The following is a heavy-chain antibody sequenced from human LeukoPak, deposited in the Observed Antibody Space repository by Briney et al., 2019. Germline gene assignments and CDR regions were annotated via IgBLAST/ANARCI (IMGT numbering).Heavy chain of an antibody. CDR1: GFTVSSNY. CDR3: AKDPSVVFAFGI. Sequence: GGSLRLSCAASGFTVSSNYMSWVRQAPGKGLEWVSAISGSGGSTYYADSVKGRFTISRDNSKNTLYLQMNSLRAEDTAVYYCAKDPSVVFAFGIWGQGTMVTVSS. D-gene: IGHD2-8*02. V-gene: IGHV3-23*01. CDR2: ISGSGGST. J-gene: IGHJ3*02.